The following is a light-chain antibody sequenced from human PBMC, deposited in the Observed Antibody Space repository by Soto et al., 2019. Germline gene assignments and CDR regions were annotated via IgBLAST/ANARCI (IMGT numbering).Light chain of an antibody. CDR2: DXX. Sequence: DIQMTQSPSSLSASVGNRVTITCQASQDIATYLNWYQQKPGKXPXLXXXDXXXVXXGVXSRFSGGGSGTHFTFTISNLQPEDIATYYCQQYDNLPPTWTFGQGTKVDIK. CDR1: QDIATY. J-gene: IGKJ1*01. CDR3: QQYDNLPPTWT. V-gene: IGKV1-33*01.